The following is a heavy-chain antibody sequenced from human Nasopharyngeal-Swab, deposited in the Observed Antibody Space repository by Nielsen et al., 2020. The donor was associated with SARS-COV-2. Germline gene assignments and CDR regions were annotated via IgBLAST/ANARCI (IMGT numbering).Heavy chain of an antibody. Sequence: ASVKVSCKASGYTFTGYYMHWVRQAPGPGLEWMGWINPNSGGTNYAQKFQGRVTMTRDTSISTAYMELSRLRSDDTAVYYCARAKYSGYEVYYWGQGTLVTVSS. CDR2: INPNSGGT. J-gene: IGHJ4*02. D-gene: IGHD5-12*01. CDR3: ARAKYSGYEVYY. V-gene: IGHV1-2*02. CDR1: GYTFTGYY.